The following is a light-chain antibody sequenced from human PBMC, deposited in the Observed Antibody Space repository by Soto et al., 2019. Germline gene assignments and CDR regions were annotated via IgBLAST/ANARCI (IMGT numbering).Light chain of an antibody. V-gene: IGLV2-14*01. CDR3: NSYTSSSTRV. CDR1: SSDVGGYNY. Sequence: QSALTQPASVSGSPGQSITISCTGTSSDVGGYNYVSWYQQHPGKAPKVMIYEVSNRPSGVSNRFSGSKSGNTASLAISGLQAEDEADYYCNSYTSSSTRVFGGGTKLT. CDR2: EVS. J-gene: IGLJ3*02.